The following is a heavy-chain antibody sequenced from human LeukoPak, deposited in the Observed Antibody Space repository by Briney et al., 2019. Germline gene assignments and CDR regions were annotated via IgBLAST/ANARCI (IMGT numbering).Heavy chain of an antibody. J-gene: IGHJ4*02. CDR3: AKDRGVYGSGSSSYYFDY. D-gene: IGHD3-10*01. V-gene: IGHV3-23*01. CDR2: ISGSGGST. CDR1: GFTFSSYA. Sequence: GGSLRLSCAASGFTFSSYAMSWVRQAPGKGLGWVSAISGSGGSTYYAASVKRRFNISRDNSKNTLYLQMNSLRAEDTAVYYCAKDRGVYGSGSSSYYFDYWGQGTMVTVSS.